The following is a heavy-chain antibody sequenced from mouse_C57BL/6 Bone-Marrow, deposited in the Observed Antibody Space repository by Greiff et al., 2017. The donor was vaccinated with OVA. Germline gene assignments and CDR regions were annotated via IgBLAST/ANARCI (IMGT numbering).Heavy chain of an antibody. V-gene: IGHV1-69*01. CDR1: GYTFTSYW. Sequence: QVQLQQPGAELVMPGASVKLSCKASGYTFTSYWMHWVKQRPGQGLEWIGEIDPSDSYTNYNQKFKGKSTLTVDKSSSTAYMQLSSLTSEDSAVYYCAREGVFDEDAMDYWGQGTSVTVSS. J-gene: IGHJ4*01. CDR3: AREGVFDEDAMDY. CDR2: IDPSDSYT.